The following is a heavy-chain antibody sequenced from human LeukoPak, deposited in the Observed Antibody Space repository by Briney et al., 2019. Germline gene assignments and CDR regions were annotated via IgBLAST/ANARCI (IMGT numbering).Heavy chain of an antibody. J-gene: IGHJ5*02. CDR1: GFTFSSYA. CDR2: ISGSGDVT. D-gene: IGHD5-12*01. CDR3: AKDRVSRYGAYDCGGS. V-gene: IGHV3-23*01. Sequence: GGSLRLSCAVSGFTFSSYAMNWVRQAPGSGPEWVSAISGSGDVTYYADSVKGRFTISRDSSKNTLFLHMNSLRAEDTAIYYCAKDRVSRYGAYDCGGSWGQGTLVTVSS.